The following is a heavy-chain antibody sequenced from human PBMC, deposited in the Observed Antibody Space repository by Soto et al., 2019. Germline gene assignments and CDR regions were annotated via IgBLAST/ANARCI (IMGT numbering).Heavy chain of an antibody. CDR2: IKSETDGGAT. V-gene: IGHV3-15*07. CDR1: GFIVSNAW. CDR3: TTDKSY. J-gene: IGHJ4*02. Sequence: EVQLVESGGGLVKPGGSLRLSCAASGFIVSNAWVNWVRQAPGKGLEWVGRIKSETDGGATDYGTPVEGRFTISRDDPKSTLYLQMNSLKTEDTAVYYCTTDKSYWGQGTLVTVSA.